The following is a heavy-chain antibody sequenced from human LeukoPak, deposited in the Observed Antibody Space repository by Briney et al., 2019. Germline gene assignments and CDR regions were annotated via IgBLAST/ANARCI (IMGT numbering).Heavy chain of an antibody. V-gene: IGHV3-74*01. CDR3: ARGSYYAPYYFDY. CDR2: SNSDGSYT. CDR1: GFTFSSYW. Sequence: QPGGSLRLSCAASGFTFSSYWMHWVRQAPGKGLVWVSRSNSDGSYTDYPDSVKGRFTISRDNAKNSLFLQVNSLRDEDTAVYYCARGSYYAPYYFDYWGQGTLVTVSS. D-gene: IGHD1-26*01. J-gene: IGHJ4*02.